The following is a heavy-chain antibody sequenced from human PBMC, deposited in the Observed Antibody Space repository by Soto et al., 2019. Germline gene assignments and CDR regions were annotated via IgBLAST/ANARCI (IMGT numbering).Heavy chain of an antibody. CDR3: ARGATVTQYDF. CDR2: GSYSGTT. J-gene: IGHJ4*02. Sequence: PSETLSLTCTVSGGSVSSRSFYWSWIRQPPGKGLEWIGFGSYSGTTNYKPSLKSRVTISVDTSRSQISLKVSSLTAADTAVYYCARGATVTQYDFWGQGTLVTVSS. D-gene: IGHD4-17*01. V-gene: IGHV4-61*01. CDR1: GGSVSSRSFY.